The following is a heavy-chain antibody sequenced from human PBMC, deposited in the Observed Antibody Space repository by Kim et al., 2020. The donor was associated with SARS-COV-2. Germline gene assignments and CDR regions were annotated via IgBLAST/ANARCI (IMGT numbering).Heavy chain of an antibody. J-gene: IGHJ3*02. V-gene: IGHV3-33*01. CDR2: IWYDGSNK. CDR3: ARDSGSYGDAFDI. CDR1: GFTFSSYG. D-gene: IGHD1-26*01. Sequence: GGSLRLSCAASGFTFSSYGMHWVRQAPGKGLEWVAVIWYDGSNKYYADSVKGRFTISRDNSKNTLYLQMNSLRAEDTAVYYCARDSGSYGDAFDIWGQGTMVTVSS.